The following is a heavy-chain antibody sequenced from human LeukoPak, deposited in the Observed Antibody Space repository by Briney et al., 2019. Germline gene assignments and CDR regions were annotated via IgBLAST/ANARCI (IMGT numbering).Heavy chain of an antibody. V-gene: IGHV4-61*02. D-gene: IGHD6-13*01. CDR2: IYTSEST. CDR3: ARAPYSSSWYWFDP. J-gene: IGHJ5*02. Sequence: PSQTLSLTCTVSGGSISSGSYYWSWIRQPAGKGLEWIGRIYTSESTNYNPSLKSRVTISVDTSKNQFSLKLSSVTAADTAVYYCARAPYSSSWYWFDPWGQGTLVTVSS. CDR1: GGSISSGSYY.